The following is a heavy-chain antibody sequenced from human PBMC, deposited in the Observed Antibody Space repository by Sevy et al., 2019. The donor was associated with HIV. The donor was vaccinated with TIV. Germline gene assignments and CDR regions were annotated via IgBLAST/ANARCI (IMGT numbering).Heavy chain of an antibody. J-gene: IGHJ6*02. V-gene: IGHV3-13*01. CDR2: IGTAGDT. CDR1: GFTFSSYD. Sequence: GGSLRLSCAASGFTFSSYDMHWVRQATGKGLEWVSAIGTAGDTYYPGSVKGRFTISRENAKNSLYLQMNSLRAGDTAVYYCARVSPLRYYYYGMDVWGQGTTVTVSS. CDR3: ARVSPLRYYYYGMDV.